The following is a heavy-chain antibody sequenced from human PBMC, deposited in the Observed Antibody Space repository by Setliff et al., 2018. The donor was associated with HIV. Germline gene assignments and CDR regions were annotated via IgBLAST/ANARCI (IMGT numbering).Heavy chain of an antibody. J-gene: IGHJ3*02. CDR2: ISADGSDT. Sequence: GGSLRLSCAASGFTFSSYWIHWVRQTPGKGLVWVSRISADGSDTSYADSVKGRFTISRDNAKNTLYLQMNSLRAEDTALYYCSLGYCSGGSCYSDPEVAFDIWVQGTMVTV. V-gene: IGHV3-74*01. CDR1: GFTFSSYW. CDR3: SLGYCSGGSCYSDPEVAFDI. D-gene: IGHD2-15*01.